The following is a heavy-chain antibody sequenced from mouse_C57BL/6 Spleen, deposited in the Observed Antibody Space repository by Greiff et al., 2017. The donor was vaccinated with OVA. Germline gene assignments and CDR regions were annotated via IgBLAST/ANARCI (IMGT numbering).Heavy chain of an antibody. CDR2: IYPGDGDT. V-gene: IGHV1-82*01. CDR3: ARGPFYYGSSYDYFDY. CDR1: GYAFSSSW. J-gene: IGHJ2*01. Sequence: VKLQESGPELVKPGASVKISCKASGYAFSSSWMNWVKQRPGKGLEWIGRIYPGDGDTNYNGKFKGKATLTADKSSSTAYMQLSSLTSEDSAVYFCARGPFYYGSSYDYFDYWGQGTTLTVSS. D-gene: IGHD1-1*01.